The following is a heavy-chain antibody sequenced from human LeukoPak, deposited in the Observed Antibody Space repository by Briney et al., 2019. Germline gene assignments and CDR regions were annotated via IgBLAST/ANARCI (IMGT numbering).Heavy chain of an antibody. CDR1: GFTFSSYW. CDR3: ARDRLVASHPLFDY. V-gene: IGHV3-7*03. CDR2: IKQDGSEK. Sequence: GGSLRLSCAASGFTFSSYWMSWVRQAPGKGLEWVANIKQDGSEKYYVDSVKGRFTISRDNAKNSLYLQMNSPRSDDTAVYYCARDRLVASHPLFDYWGQGTLVTVSS. J-gene: IGHJ4*02. D-gene: IGHD5-12*01.